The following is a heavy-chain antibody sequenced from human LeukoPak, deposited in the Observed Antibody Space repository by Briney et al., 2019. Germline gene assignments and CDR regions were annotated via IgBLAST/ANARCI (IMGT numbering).Heavy chain of an antibody. CDR1: GFTFSSYW. CDR3: AKDFGYDFWSGYYGSYFDY. CDR2: IKRDGSEK. J-gene: IGHJ4*02. D-gene: IGHD3-3*01. Sequence: GGSLRLSCAASGFTFSSYWMNWVRQAPGKGLEWVSNIKRDGSEKYYVDSVKGRFTISRDNAKNSLYLQMNSLRAEDTALYYCAKDFGYDFWSGYYGSYFDYWGQGSLVTVSS. V-gene: IGHV3-7*03.